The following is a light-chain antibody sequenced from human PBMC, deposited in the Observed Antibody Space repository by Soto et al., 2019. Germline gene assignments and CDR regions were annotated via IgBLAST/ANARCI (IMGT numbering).Light chain of an antibody. J-gene: IGLJ3*02. V-gene: IGLV4-60*02. CDR3: ETWDTNTRV. Sequence: QLVLTQSSSASASLGSSVKLTCTLSSGHSTYIIAWHQQQPGKAPRYLMKLEGTGSQNKGSGVSDRFSGSSSGADRYLTISNLRFEDEADYYCETWDTNTRVFGGGTKLTVL. CDR2: LEGTGSQ. CDR1: SGHSTYI.